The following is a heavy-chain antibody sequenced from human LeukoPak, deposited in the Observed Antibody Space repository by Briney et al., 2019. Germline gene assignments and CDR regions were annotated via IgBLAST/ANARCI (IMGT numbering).Heavy chain of an antibody. CDR2: FDLEDGET. J-gene: IGHJ5*02. D-gene: IGHD3-10*01. CDR1: GYTLTELS. CDR3: ATDYTARGSGSRGPPRWFDP. V-gene: IGHV1-24*01. Sequence: ASVKVSCKVSGYTLTELSMHWVRQAPGKGLEWMGGFDLEDGETIYAQKFQGRVTMTEDTSTDTAYMELSSLRSEDTAVYYCATDYTARGSGSRGPPRWFDPWGQGTLVTVSS.